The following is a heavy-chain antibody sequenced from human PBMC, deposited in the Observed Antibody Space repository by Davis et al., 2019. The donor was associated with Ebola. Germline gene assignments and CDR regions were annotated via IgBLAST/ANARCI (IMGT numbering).Heavy chain of an antibody. CDR2: IIPIFGTA. J-gene: IGHJ6*02. CDR3: AREVLDYSKNKLYYYYGMDV. Sequence: AASVKVSCKASGGTFSSNAISWVRQAPGQGLEWMGGIIPIFGTANYAQKFQGRVTITADESTSTAYMELSSLRSEDSAGFYCAREVLDYSKNKLYYYYGMDVWGQGTTVTVSS. D-gene: IGHD4-11*01. CDR1: GGTFSSNA. V-gene: IGHV1-69*13.